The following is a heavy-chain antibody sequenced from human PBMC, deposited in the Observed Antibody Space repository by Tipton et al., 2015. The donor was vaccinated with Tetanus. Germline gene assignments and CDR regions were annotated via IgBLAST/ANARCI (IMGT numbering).Heavy chain of an antibody. CDR3: ARQADNWFDP. CDR2: IYYSGST. CDR1: GGSITSGTYY. Sequence: LRLSCTVSGGSITSGTYYWGWIRQPPGKGLEWIGNIYYSGSTYYNSPLKSRVPISLDTPKNQFSLKMTSVTAADTAVYYCARQADNWFDPWGQGTLVAVSS. J-gene: IGHJ5*02. V-gene: IGHV4-39*01.